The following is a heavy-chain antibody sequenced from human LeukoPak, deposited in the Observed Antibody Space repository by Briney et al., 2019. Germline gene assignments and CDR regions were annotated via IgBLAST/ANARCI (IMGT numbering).Heavy chain of an antibody. CDR3: ANVAKGRFFFYHIDV. CDR1: GRTNNRFG. CDR2: ISSDNGIP. D-gene: IGHD2-2*01. J-gene: IGHJ6*04. V-gene: IGHV1-18*01. Sequence: ASVRVSCKASGRTNNRFGVTWVRQAPGQGLEWIGWISSDNGIPRYADKFQGRVTISADTSTTTAYMEMRSLRYDDTAVYFCANVAKGRFFFYHIDVWGKGTTVTVSS.